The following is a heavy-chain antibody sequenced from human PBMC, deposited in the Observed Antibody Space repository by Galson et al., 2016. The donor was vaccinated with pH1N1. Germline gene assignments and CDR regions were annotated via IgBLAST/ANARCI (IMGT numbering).Heavy chain of an antibody. D-gene: IGHD1-26*01. CDR2: TYYRSRWIY. Sequence: CAISGDSVSSIDAAWNWIRQSPSGGLEWLGRTYYRSRWIYDYAGSVSGRITSNPDTSNNQFSLQLSSVTPEDTAVYYCAREGVTESGRWENAFAIWGQGTMVTVS. CDR3: AREGVTESGRWENAFAI. J-gene: IGHJ3*02. V-gene: IGHV6-1*01. CDR1: GDSVSSIDAA.